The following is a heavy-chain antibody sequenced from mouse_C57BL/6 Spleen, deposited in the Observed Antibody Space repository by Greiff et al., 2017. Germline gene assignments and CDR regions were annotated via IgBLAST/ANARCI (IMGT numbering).Heavy chain of an antibody. V-gene: IGHV3-6*01. Sequence: EVQLVESGPGLVKPSQSLSLTCSVTGYSITSGYYWNWIRQFPGNKLEWMGYISYDGSNNYNPSLKNRISITRDTSKNQFFLKLNSVTTEDTATYYCARGGDGYSPYYFDYWGQGTTLTVSS. CDR3: ARGGDGYSPYYFDY. D-gene: IGHD2-3*01. J-gene: IGHJ2*01. CDR1: GYSITSGYY. CDR2: ISYDGSN.